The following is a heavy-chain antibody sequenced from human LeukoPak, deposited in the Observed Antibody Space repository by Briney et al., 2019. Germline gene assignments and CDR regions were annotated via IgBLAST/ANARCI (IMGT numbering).Heavy chain of an antibody. V-gene: IGHV3-48*04. Sequence: GGSLRLSCAASGLTFSSYSMNWVRQAPGKGLEWVSYISSSSSTIYYADSVKGRFTISRDNAKNSLYLQMNSLRAEDTAVYYCARDHRYWGQGTLVTVSS. CDR2: ISSSSSTI. J-gene: IGHJ4*02. CDR3: ARDHRY. CDR1: GLTFSSYS.